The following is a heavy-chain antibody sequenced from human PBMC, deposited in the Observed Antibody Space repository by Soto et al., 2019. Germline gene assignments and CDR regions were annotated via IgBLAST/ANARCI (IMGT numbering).Heavy chain of an antibody. Sequence: EVHLLESGGGLVKPGGSLRLSCAASGFTFNSYAMNWVRQAPGKGLEWVSAISGSGGSTYYADSVKGRFTLSRDNAKNTLYLQMNSLRAEDTAVYYCAKGYSGWYFDYWGQGTLVTVSS. CDR2: ISGSGGST. V-gene: IGHV3-23*01. D-gene: IGHD6-19*01. CDR3: AKGYSGWYFDY. J-gene: IGHJ4*02. CDR1: GFTFNSYA.